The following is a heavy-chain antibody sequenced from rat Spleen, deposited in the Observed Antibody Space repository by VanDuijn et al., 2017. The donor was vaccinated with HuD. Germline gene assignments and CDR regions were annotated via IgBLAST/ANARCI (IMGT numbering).Heavy chain of an antibody. Sequence: EVQLQESGPGLVKPSQSLSLTCSVTGHSITSTYRWNWIRKFPGDKMEWMGYISYSGGTSYSPTLKSRISITRDTSNNQFFLQLNSVTTEDTATYYCARYRDYGYNYFFDYWGQGVMVTVSS. CDR1: GHSITSTY. J-gene: IGHJ2*01. CDR2: ISYSGGT. CDR3: ARYRDYGYNYFFDY. V-gene: IGHV3-1*01. D-gene: IGHD1-9*01.